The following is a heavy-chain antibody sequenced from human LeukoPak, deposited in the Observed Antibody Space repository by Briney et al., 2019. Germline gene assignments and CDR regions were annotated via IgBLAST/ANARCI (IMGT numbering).Heavy chain of an antibody. J-gene: IGHJ5*02. V-gene: IGHV1-8*03. CDR1: GDTFIRYG. CDR2: MNPNSGNT. CDR3: ARGLLGFMRSDYSNYWDNWFDP. Sequence: ASVKVSCEASGDTFIRYGISWVRQAPGQGLEWMGWMNPNSGNTGYAQKFQGRVTITRNTSISTAYMELSSLRFEDTAVYYCARGLLGFMRSDYSNYWDNWFDPWGQGTLVTVSS. D-gene: IGHD4-11*01.